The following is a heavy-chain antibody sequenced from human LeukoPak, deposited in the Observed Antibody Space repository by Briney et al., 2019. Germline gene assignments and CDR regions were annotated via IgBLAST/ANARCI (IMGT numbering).Heavy chain of an antibody. V-gene: IGHV3-48*03. D-gene: IGHD3-9*01. CDR3: ARDYDILTGYSSYYYCGMDV. CDR2: ISSSGSTI. Sequence: GGSLRLSCAASGFTFSSYEMNWVRQAPGKGLEWVSYISSSGSTIYYADSVKGRFTISRDNAKNSLYLQMNSLRAEDTAVYYCARDYDILTGYSSYYYCGMDVWGKGTTVTVSS. CDR1: GFTFSSYE. J-gene: IGHJ6*04.